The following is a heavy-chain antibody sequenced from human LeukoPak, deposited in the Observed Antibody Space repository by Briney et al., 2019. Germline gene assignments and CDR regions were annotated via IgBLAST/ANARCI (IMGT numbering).Heavy chain of an antibody. CDR1: GGSFSGYY. V-gene: IGHV4-34*01. Sequence: PSETLSLTCAVYGGSFSGYYWSWIRQPPGKGLEWIGEINHSGSTNYNPSLKSRVTISVDTSKNQFSLKLSSVTAADTAVYYCARGRMIVVVTPFDYWGQGTLVTVSS. J-gene: IGHJ4*02. D-gene: IGHD3-22*01. CDR3: ARGRMIVVVTPFDY. CDR2: INHSGST.